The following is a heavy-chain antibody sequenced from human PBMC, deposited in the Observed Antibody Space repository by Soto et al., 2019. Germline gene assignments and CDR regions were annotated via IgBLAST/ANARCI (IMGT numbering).Heavy chain of an antibody. Sequence: ASVKVSCKASGDTFTGYYVHWVRQAPGQGLEWMGWINTNSGDTQYAQKFQGRVTMTSDTSTTTIYMELSSLRSDDTAEYYCARRTIYCSGGSCSSFPFDYWGQGTLVTVSS. J-gene: IGHJ4*02. V-gene: IGHV1-2*02. D-gene: IGHD2-15*01. CDR3: ARRTIYCSGGSCSSFPFDY. CDR1: GDTFTGYY. CDR2: INTNSGDT.